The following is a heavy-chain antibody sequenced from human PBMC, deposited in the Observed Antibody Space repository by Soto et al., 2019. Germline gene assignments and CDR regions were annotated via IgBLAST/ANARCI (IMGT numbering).Heavy chain of an antibody. CDR2: ISTSGNTI. Sequence: EVQLVESGGGLVQPGGSLRLSCAASGFTFSSYEMNWVRQAPGKGLEWVSYISTSGNTIYYADSVKGRYTISRDNAKNFRYLQMNSLRAEDTALYYCAREEDRGVVTLDSWGQGTLVTVSS. CDR1: GFTFSSYE. D-gene: IGHD3-10*01. J-gene: IGHJ4*02. V-gene: IGHV3-48*03. CDR3: AREEDRGVVTLDS.